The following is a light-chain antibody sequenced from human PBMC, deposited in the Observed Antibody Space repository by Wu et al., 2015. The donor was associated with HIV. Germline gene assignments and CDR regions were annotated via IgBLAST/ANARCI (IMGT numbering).Light chain of an antibody. CDR2: GAS. Sequence: EIVLTQSPGTLSLSPGERATLSCRASQSVDNDYLAWYQQIPGQAPRLLIYGASSRATGIAHRFSGSGSGTDFTLTISRLEPEDFAVYYCQQYVSSYTFGQGTKLEIK. CDR1: QSVDNDY. CDR3: QQYVSSYT. V-gene: IGKV3-20*01. J-gene: IGKJ2*01.